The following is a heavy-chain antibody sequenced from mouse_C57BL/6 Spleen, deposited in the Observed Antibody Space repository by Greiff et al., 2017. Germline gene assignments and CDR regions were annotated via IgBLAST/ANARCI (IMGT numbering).Heavy chain of an antibody. Sequence: VQLKESGGGLVQPGGSLKLSCAASGFTFSDYYMYWVRQTPEKRLEWVAYISNGGGSTYYPDTVKGRFPISSDNAKNTLYLQMSRLKSEDTAMYYCARHGGTGWYFDVWGTGTTVTVSS. D-gene: IGHD3-3*01. CDR2: ISNGGGST. V-gene: IGHV5-12*01. CDR1: GFTFSDYY. J-gene: IGHJ1*03. CDR3: ARHGGTGWYFDV.